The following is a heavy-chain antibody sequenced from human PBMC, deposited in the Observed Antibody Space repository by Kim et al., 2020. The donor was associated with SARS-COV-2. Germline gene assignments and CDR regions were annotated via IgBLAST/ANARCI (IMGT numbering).Heavy chain of an antibody. CDR3: ARKGSGGYLS. D-gene: IGHD3-10*01. J-gene: IGHJ4*02. CDR2: INHSGSI. CDR1: GGSFSGYY. Sequence: SETLSLTCAVYGGSFSGYYWSWIRQPPGKGLEWIGEINHSGSINYNASLKSRVTISVDTSKNQFSLKLSSVTAADTAAYYCARKGSGGYLSWGKGTVVT. V-gene: IGHV4-34*01.